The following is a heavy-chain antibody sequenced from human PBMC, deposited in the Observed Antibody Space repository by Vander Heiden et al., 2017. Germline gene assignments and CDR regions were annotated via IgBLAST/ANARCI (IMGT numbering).Heavy chain of an antibody. J-gene: IGHJ4*02. CDR1: GFTVSSNY. CDR2: IYSGVST. D-gene: IGHD6-13*01. CDR3: ARGSASSRDY. Sequence: EVQLVESGGGLIQPGGSLRLCCAASGFTVSSNYMRWLRPAPGKGLELVAVIYSGVSTYYADSVKGRFTISRDNSKTTLYLQMNSLRAEDTAVYYCARGSASSRDYWGQGTLVTVSS. V-gene: IGHV3-53*01.